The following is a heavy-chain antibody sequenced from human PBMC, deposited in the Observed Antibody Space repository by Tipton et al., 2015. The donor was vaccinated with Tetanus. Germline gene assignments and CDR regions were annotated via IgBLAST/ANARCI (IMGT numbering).Heavy chain of an antibody. CDR3: ARANFDFSKKGPFDS. CDR2: IYQTDST. D-gene: IGHD3-3*01. J-gene: IGHJ4*02. V-gene: IGHV4-30-2*01. CDR1: GGLITTGGYS. Sequence: TLSLTCALSGGLITTGGYSWGWIRQTPGQGLEWIGYIYQTDSTYYNPSLRSRLTISISRSKNQFSLKLASVTAADTAVYFCARANFDFSKKGPFDSWGQGILVIVPS.